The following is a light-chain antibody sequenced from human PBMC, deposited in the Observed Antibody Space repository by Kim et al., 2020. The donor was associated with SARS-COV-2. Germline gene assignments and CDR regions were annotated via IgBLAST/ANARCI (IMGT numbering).Light chain of an antibody. V-gene: IGKV3-11*01. CDR3: QQRSNWPHT. CDR1: QSVSSY. J-gene: IGKJ2*01. Sequence: LSPGERATLSGRASQSVSSYLAWYQQKPGQAPRLLIYDASNRATGIPARFSGSGSGTDFTLTSSSLEPEDFAVYYCQQRSNWPHTFGQGTKLEI. CDR2: DAS.